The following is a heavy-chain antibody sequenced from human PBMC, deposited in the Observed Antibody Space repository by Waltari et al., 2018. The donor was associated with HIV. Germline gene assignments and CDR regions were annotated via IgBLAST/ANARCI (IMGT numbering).Heavy chain of an antibody. V-gene: IGHV1-2*02. J-gene: IGHJ4*02. Sequence: QVQLVQSGAEVKKPGASLTVSCKASGYTFTGYYMQWVRQAPGQGLEWMGWINPNSGGTNYAQKFQGRVTMTRDTSISTAYMELSRLRSDDTAVYYCARAGYRWIQLWSFDYWGQGTLVTVSS. CDR1: GYTFTGYY. CDR2: INPNSGGT. D-gene: IGHD5-18*01. CDR3: ARAGYRWIQLWSFDY.